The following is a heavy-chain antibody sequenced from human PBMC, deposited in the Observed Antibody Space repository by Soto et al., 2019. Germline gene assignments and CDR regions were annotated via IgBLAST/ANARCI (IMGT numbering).Heavy chain of an antibody. J-gene: IGHJ4*02. CDR3: TRDPVPDSSGYFPFDY. Sequence: GGSLRLSCAASGFRISTYSMNWVRQAPGRGLEWVASISTTNSYIYYADSVRGRFTISRDNAKNSLFLQMNSLRAEDTAVYYCTRDPVPDSSGYFPFDYWGQGTLVTVSS. D-gene: IGHD3-22*01. CDR1: GFRISTYS. V-gene: IGHV3-21*01. CDR2: ISTTNSYI.